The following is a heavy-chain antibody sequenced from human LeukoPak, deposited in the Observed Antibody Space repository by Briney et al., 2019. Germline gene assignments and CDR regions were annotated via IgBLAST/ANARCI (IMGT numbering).Heavy chain of an antibody. V-gene: IGHV4-61*08. J-gene: IGHJ5*02. D-gene: IGHD6-13*01. CDR1: GGSYSSSGYY. CDR2: IYYSGST. Sequence: SETLSLTCTVSGGSYSSSGYYWGCFRQPPGKGLEWIGYIYYSGSTNYNPSLKSRVTISVDTSKNQFSLKLSSVTAADTAVYYCARETLAAAGTRWFDPWGQGTLVTVSS. CDR3: ARETLAAAGTRWFDP.